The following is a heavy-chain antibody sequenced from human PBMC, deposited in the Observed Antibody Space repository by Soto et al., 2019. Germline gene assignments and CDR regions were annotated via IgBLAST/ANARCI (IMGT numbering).Heavy chain of an antibody. V-gene: IGHV3-13*01. CDR3: ARGFGTGDQPPSDAFDI. CDR2: IGTAGDT. Sequence: GGSLRLSCAASGFTFSSYDMHWVRQATGKGLEWVSAIGTAGDTYYPGSVKGRFTISRGNAKNSLYLQMNSLRAGDTAVYYCARGFGTGDQPPSDAFDIWGQGTMVTVSS. CDR1: GFTFSSYD. D-gene: IGHD7-27*01. J-gene: IGHJ3*02.